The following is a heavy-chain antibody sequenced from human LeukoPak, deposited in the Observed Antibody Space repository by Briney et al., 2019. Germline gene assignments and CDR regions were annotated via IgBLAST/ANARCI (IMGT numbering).Heavy chain of an antibody. CDR3: ARVGMGLFDY. J-gene: IGHJ4*02. Sequence: GGSLRLSCAASGFTFSSYSMNWVRQAPGKGLEWVSYISSSSSTIYYADSVKGRFTISRDNAKNSLYLQMNSLRAEDTAVYYCARVGMGLFDYWGQGTLVTVSS. CDR2: ISSSSSTI. D-gene: IGHD7-27*01. CDR1: GFTFSSYS. V-gene: IGHV3-48*04.